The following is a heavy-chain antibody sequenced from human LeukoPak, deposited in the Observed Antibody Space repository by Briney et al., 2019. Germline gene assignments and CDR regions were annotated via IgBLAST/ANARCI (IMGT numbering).Heavy chain of an antibody. J-gene: IGHJ6*03. CDR2: IIPIFGTA. CDR3: ARLSIAARRPPYYYYYYYMDV. D-gene: IGHD6-6*01. V-gene: IGHV1-69*05. CDR1: GGTFSSYA. Sequence: ASVKVSCKASGGTFSSYAISWVRQAPGQGLEWMGGIIPIFGTANYAQKFQGRVTITTDESTSTAYMELSSLRSEDTAVYYCARLSIAARRPPYYYYYYYMDVWGKGTTVTVSS.